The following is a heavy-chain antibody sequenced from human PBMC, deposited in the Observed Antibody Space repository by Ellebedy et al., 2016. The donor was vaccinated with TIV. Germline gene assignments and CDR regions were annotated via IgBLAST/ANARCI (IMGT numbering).Heavy chain of an antibody. J-gene: IGHJ3*02. CDR3: ARVATVTDAFDI. D-gene: IGHD4-11*01. V-gene: IGHV4-4*02. CDR2: IYHSGST. CDR1: GGSISSSNW. Sequence: MPSETLSLTCAVSGGSISSSNWWSWFRPPPGKGLEWIGEIYHSGSTNYNPSLKSLVTISVDKSKNQFSLKLSSVTAADTAVYYCARVATVTDAFDIWGQGTMVTVSS.